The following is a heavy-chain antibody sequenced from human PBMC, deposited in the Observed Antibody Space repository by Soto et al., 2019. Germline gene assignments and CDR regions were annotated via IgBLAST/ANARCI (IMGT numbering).Heavy chain of an antibody. V-gene: IGHV4-39*01. Sequence: SETLSLTCTVSGGSISSSSYYWGWIRQPPGKGLEWIGSIYYSGSTYYNPSLKSRVTISVDTSKNQFSLELSSVTAADTAVYYCARSSSIAARAGPLYYFDYWGQRTLVTVSS. CDR1: GGSISSSSYY. CDR2: IYYSGST. CDR3: ARSSSIAARAGPLYYFDY. J-gene: IGHJ4*02. D-gene: IGHD6-6*01.